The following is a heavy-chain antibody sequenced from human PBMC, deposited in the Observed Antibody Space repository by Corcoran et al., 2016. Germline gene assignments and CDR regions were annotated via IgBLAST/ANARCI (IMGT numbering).Heavy chain of an antibody. J-gene: IGHJ3*01. Sequence: QVQLVESGGGVVQPGRSLRLSCAASGFTFSNYAMHWVRQAPGKGLEWVAVISYDGSNKYSADSVKGRFTISRDNSKNTLYLKMNTLRAEDTAVYYCVKGRLRLGELSGRDVFDVWGQGTMVTVSS. CDR2: ISYDGSNK. D-gene: IGHD3-16*02. CDR1: GFTFSNYA. CDR3: VKGRLRLGELSGRDVFDV. V-gene: IGHV3-30*18.